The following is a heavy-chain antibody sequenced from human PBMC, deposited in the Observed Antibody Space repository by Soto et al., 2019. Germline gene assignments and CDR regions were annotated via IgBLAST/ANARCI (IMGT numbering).Heavy chain of an antibody. Sequence: QVQLQESGPGLVRPSGTLSLTCAVSGDSINSNYCWTWVRQPPGKGLEWIAEIYYSGGTSYNPSLQWRVTISMDKSKNQFSLNLTSVTAADTAMYYCARDTGWGLGYWGQGTLVTVSS. V-gene: IGHV4-4*02. D-gene: IGHD6-19*01. CDR2: IYYSGGT. CDR3: ARDTGWGLGY. J-gene: IGHJ4*02. CDR1: GDSINSNYC.